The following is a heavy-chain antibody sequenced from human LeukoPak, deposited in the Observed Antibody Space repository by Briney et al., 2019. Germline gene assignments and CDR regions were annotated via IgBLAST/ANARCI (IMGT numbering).Heavy chain of an antibody. CDR1: GGTFSSYT. D-gene: IGHD5-18*01. J-gene: IGHJ6*03. Sequence: SVKVSCKASGGTFSSYTISWVRQAPGQGLEWMGRIIPILGIANCAQKFQGRVTITADKSTSTAYMELSSLRSEDTAVYYRATAMAPVGDSSSTMGYYYYYYMDVWGKGTTVTVSS. CDR3: ATAMAPVGDSSSTMGYYYYYYMDV. V-gene: IGHV1-69*02. CDR2: IIPILGIA.